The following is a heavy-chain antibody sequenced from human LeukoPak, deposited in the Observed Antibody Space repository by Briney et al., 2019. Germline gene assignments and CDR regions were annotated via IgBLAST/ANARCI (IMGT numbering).Heavy chain of an antibody. Sequence: ASVNVSCKASGYTFTSYAMHWVRPAPGQRLEWMGWINAGNGNTKYSQKFQGRVTMTKDTSTDTAYMELSSLRSEDTAVYYCATIDYGDYKLVDYWGQGTLVTVSS. CDR1: GYTFTSYA. J-gene: IGHJ4*02. D-gene: IGHD4-17*01. CDR2: INAGNGNT. V-gene: IGHV1-3*01. CDR3: ATIDYGDYKLVDY.